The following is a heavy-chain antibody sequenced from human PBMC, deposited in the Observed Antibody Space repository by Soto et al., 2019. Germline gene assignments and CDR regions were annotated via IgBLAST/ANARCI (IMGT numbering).Heavy chain of an antibody. Sequence: SGPTLVNPTQTLTLTCTFSGFSLRTSGVGVGWIRQPPGKAPEWLALIYWNDDKRYSPSLKSRLTITKDTSKNQVVLTMTDMDPVDTGTYYCAQRLGSRGSFDYWGQGSLVTVSS. CDR2: IYWNDDK. V-gene: IGHV2-5*01. CDR1: GFSLRTSGVG. CDR3: AQRLGSRGSFDY. D-gene: IGHD3-10*01. J-gene: IGHJ4*02.